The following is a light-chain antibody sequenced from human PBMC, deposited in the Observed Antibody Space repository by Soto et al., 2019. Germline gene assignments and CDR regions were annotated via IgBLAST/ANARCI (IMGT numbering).Light chain of an antibody. V-gene: IGKV3-15*01. CDR3: QQYNNWPPWT. CDR2: GAS. J-gene: IGKJ1*01. Sequence: EIVMTQSPATLSVSPGARATISCRASQSVSSNLAWYQQKPGQAPRLLIYGASTRATGIPARFSGSGSGTEFTPTISSLQSEDFAVYYCQQYNNWPPWTFGQGTKVDIK. CDR1: QSVSSN.